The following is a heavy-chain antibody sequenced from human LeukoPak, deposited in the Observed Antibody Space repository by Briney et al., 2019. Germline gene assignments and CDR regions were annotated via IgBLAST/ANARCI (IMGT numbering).Heavy chain of an antibody. Sequence: GGSLRLSCAASGFTFSSYAMSWVRQAPGKGLEWVSAISGSGGSTYYADSVKGRFTISRDNSKNTLYLQMNSLRAEDTAVYYCARQTPFWSGYYSWFDPWGQGTLVTVSS. CDR3: ARQTPFWSGYYSWFDP. CDR1: GFTFSSYA. V-gene: IGHV3-23*01. D-gene: IGHD3-3*01. CDR2: ISGSGGST. J-gene: IGHJ5*02.